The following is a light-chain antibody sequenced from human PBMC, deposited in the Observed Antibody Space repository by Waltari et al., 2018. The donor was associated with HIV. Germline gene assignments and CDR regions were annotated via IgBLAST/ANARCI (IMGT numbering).Light chain of an antibody. CDR3: CAYAGSTTYVI. CDR2: EVS. V-gene: IGLV2-23*02. CDR1: SSDVGGYNL. Sequence: QSALTQPASVSGSPGQSITISCTGTSSDVGGYNLVSWYQQHPGKAPKLMIYEVSNRPSGGSKRFSGSKSGNTASLTISGLQAEDEADYYCCAYAGSTTYVIFGGGTKLTVL. J-gene: IGLJ2*01.